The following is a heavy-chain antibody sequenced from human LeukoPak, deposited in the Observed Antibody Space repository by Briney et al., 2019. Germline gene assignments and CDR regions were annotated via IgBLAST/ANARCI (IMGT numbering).Heavy chain of an antibody. CDR1: GDSISSYY. Sequence: SETLSLTCTVSGDSISSYYWSWIRQPPGKGLEWIGYIYYSGSTNYNPSLKSRVTISVDTSKNQFSLKLRSVTAADTAVYYCASGGVSAAAFFDYWGQGTLVTVSS. CDR3: ASGGVSAAAFFDY. CDR2: IYYSGST. D-gene: IGHD2-8*02. J-gene: IGHJ4*02. V-gene: IGHV4-59*01.